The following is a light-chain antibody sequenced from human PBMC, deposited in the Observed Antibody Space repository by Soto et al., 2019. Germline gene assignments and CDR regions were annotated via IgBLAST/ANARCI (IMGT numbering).Light chain of an antibody. CDR1: QSISNN. V-gene: IGKV3-11*01. CDR3: QQRSNWLIT. Sequence: IVMTQSPATLSMSPGEKATLSCRASQSISNNFAWFQQKPGQVPRLLIYGASNRATGVSARFSGSGSGTEFTLTISSLEPEDFAVYYCQQRSNWLITFGQGTRLEIK. J-gene: IGKJ5*01. CDR2: GAS.